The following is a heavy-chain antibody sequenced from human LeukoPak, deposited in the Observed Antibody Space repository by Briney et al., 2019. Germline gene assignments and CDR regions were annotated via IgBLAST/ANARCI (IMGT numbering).Heavy chain of an antibody. CDR2: INHSGST. V-gene: IGHV4-34*01. CDR1: GGSFSGYY. Sequence: SETLSLTCAVYGGSFSGYYWSWIRQPPGKGLEWIGEINHSGSTNYNPSLESRVTISVDTSKNQFSLKLSSVTAADTAVYYCAGLDYYGSGSYISDYWGQGTLVTVSS. CDR3: AGLDYYGSGSYISDY. J-gene: IGHJ4*02. D-gene: IGHD3-10*01.